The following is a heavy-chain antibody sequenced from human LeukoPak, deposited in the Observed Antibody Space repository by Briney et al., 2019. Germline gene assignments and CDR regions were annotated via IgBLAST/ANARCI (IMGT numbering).Heavy chain of an antibody. CDR2: LKERGIEK. CDR1: GFMFSRYS. CDR3: ARWRGAQSEFDY. J-gene: IGHJ4*02. Sequence: GGSLRLSCVGSGFMFSRYSMGWVRHAPGRGLEFVAHLKERGIEKEYVDSVKGRFTISRDNAENLLYLQMNSLRAEDTALYFCARWRGAQSEFDYWGQGTQVTVSS. D-gene: IGHD3-3*01. V-gene: IGHV3-7*01.